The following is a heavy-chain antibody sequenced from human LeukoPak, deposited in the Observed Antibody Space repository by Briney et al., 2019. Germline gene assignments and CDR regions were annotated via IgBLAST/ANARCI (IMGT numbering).Heavy chain of an antibody. CDR3: AREGSRDFWSGPVYYFDY. V-gene: IGHV4-39*07. CDR1: GGSISSSSYY. D-gene: IGHD3-3*01. J-gene: IGHJ4*02. Sequence: SETLSLTCTVSGGSISSSSYYWGWIRQPPGKGLEWIGSIYYSGSTYYNPSLKSRVTISEDTSKNQFSLKLSSVTAADTAVYYCAREGSRDFWSGPVYYFDYWGQGTLVTVSS. CDR2: IYYSGST.